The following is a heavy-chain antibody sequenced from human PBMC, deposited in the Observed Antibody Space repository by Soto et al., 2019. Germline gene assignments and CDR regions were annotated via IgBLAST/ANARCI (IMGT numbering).Heavy chain of an antibody. CDR2: ITGSSSYI. D-gene: IGHD3-9*01. J-gene: IGHJ6*02. CDR3: ERLLDRETGYGMDV. V-gene: IGHV3-21*06. Sequence: GGSLRLSCAASGFIFSSHNMNWVRQAPGKGLEWVSSITGSSSYIFYADSVKGRFTISRDNAENTVYLQMNSLRAEDTGVYYCERLLDRETGYGMDVWGQGTTVTVSS. CDR1: GFIFSSHN.